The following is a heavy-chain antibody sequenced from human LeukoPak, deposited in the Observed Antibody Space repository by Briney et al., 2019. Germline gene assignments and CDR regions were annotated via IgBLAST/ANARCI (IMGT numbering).Heavy chain of an antibody. V-gene: IGHV1-18*01. CDR2: IRAHNGDT. CDR1: GYTFTSYA. Sequence: ASVKVSCKASGYTFTSYAISWVRQAPGQGLEWMGWIRAHNGDTNHAQQLQGRVTMATDTSTRTAYMELRSLRSEDTAVYYCARGEFICTINTCYASALDSWGQGTLVTVSS. J-gene: IGHJ4*02. CDR3: ARGEFICTINTCYASALDS. D-gene: IGHD2-2*01.